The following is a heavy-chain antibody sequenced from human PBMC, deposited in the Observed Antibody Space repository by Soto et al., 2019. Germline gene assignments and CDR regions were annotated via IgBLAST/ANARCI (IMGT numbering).Heavy chain of an antibody. CDR1: GYIFTSYW. V-gene: IGHV5-51*01. Sequence: PGESLKISCQGLGYIFTSYWIGWVRQTPGKGVEWMGIIYPGDSESRYSPSFQGQVTMSVDKSTTTAYLQWTSLKASDTAMYYCARLVYGGNSPSMDVWGQGTTVTVSS. CDR3: ARLVYGGNSPSMDV. J-gene: IGHJ6*02. CDR2: IYPGDSES. D-gene: IGHD1-7*01.